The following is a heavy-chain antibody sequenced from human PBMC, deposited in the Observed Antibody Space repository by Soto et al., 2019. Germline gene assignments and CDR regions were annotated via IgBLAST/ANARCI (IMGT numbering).Heavy chain of an antibody. CDR2: INPNSGGT. D-gene: IGHD2-2*01. Sequence: QVQLVQSGAEVRKPGASVKVSCKASGYTFSDYYIHWVRQAPGQGLEWMGWINPNSGGTKYEPKFQGGVTMTRDTSISTAYMVLSRLRSGDTAVYYCAREQATAKPEGVDFWGQGNLVTVSS. V-gene: IGHV1-2*02. J-gene: IGHJ4*02. CDR1: GYTFSDYY. CDR3: AREQATAKPEGVDF.